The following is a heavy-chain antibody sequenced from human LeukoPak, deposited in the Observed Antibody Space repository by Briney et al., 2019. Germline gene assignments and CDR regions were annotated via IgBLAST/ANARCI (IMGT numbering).Heavy chain of an antibody. D-gene: IGHD2-2*01. Sequence: GGSLRLSCAASGFTFSSYSMNWVRQAPGKGLEWVSYISSSSSNIYYADSGKGRFTISTDNAKNSLYLQMNSLRAEDTAVYYCARRGGGSTSWNWFDPWGQGTLVTVSS. CDR3: ARRGGGSTSWNWFDP. CDR1: GFTFSSYS. J-gene: IGHJ5*02. V-gene: IGHV3-48*01. CDR2: ISSSSSNI.